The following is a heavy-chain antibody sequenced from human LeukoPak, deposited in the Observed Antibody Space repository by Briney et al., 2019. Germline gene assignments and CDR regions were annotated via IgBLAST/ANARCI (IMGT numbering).Heavy chain of an antibody. Sequence: ASVKVSCKASGYTFTNYGISWVRQAPGQGLEWMGWISIYNGNTDYAQKLRGRVTMTTDTSTSTAYMELRSLRSVDTAVYYCARITYDFWSGYYMPDDPWGQGTLVTVSS. J-gene: IGHJ5*02. CDR1: GYTFTNYG. CDR2: ISIYNGNT. CDR3: ARITYDFWSGYYMPDDP. D-gene: IGHD3-3*01. V-gene: IGHV1-18*01.